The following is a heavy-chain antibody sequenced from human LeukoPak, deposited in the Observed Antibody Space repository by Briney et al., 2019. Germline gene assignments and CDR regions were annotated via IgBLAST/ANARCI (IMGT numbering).Heavy chain of an antibody. Sequence: SVKVSCKASGGTFSSYAISWVRQAPGQGLEWMGGIIPIFGTANYAQKFQGRVTITADESTSTAYMELRSLRSDDTAVYYCARITKDIVATIDYWGQGTLVTVSS. D-gene: IGHD5-12*01. J-gene: IGHJ4*02. CDR3: ARITKDIVATIDY. CDR1: GGTFSSYA. V-gene: IGHV1-69*13. CDR2: IIPIFGTA.